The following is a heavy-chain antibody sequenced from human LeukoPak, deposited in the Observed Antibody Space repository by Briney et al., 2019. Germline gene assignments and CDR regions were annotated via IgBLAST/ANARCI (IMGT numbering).Heavy chain of an antibody. CDR2: INPSGGST. CDR1: GYTFTRYY. V-gene: IGHV1-46*01. Sequence: ASVKVSCKASGYTFTRYYMHWVRQAPGQGLEWMGIINPSGGSTTYAQKFQGRVTMTRDTSTSTVYMELSSLRSEDTAVYYCARSNGYDFWSGYYTGIGYFDYWGQGTLVTVSS. CDR3: ARSNGYDFWSGYYTGIGYFDY. D-gene: IGHD3-3*01. J-gene: IGHJ4*02.